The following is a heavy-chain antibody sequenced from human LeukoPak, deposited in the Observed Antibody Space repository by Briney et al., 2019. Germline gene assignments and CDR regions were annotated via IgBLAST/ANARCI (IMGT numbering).Heavy chain of an antibody. J-gene: IGHJ3*02. CDR3: ASNKYPVQAFDI. V-gene: IGHV4-34*01. Sequence: SETLSLTCAVSGGSFSDYYWSWIRQPPGKGLEWIGEINHGGDTSYNSSLQSRVTLSVDTSSNQFSLILSSVTAADTAIYYCASNKYPVQAFDIWGQGTMVTVSS. CDR2: INHGGDT. CDR1: GGSFSDYY. D-gene: IGHD1/OR15-1a*01.